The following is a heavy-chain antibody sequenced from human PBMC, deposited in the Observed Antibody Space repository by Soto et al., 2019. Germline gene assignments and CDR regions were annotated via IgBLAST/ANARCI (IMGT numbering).Heavy chain of an antibody. D-gene: IGHD3-3*01. V-gene: IGHV3-23*01. CDR2: ISGSADGT. CDR3: ANDIVGGYSFWSGYYSDGLDV. J-gene: IGHJ3*01. CDR1: GFTFDSYA. Sequence: EVKLLESGGGLAQPGGSLRLSCVGSGFTFDSYAISWVRQAPGERLQWIAAISGSADGTDYAHSVRGRFTISRDNAKKTVHLQMDSLSVEDTAVYFCANDIVGGYSFWSGYYSDGLDVWGQGTLVTVS.